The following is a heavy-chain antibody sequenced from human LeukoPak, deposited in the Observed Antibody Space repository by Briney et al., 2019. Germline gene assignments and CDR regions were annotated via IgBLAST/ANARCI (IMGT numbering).Heavy chain of an antibody. CDR3: ASDDIAYCGGDCYSDAFDI. Sequence: PGRSLSLSCAASGFTFSSYGMHWVRQAPGKGLEWVAVIWYDGSNKYYADSVKGRFPISRDNSKNTLYLQMNSLRAEDTAVYYCASDDIAYCGGDCYSDAFDIWGQGTMVTVSS. CDR1: GFTFSSYG. J-gene: IGHJ3*02. CDR2: IWYDGSNK. D-gene: IGHD2-21*02. V-gene: IGHV3-33*01.